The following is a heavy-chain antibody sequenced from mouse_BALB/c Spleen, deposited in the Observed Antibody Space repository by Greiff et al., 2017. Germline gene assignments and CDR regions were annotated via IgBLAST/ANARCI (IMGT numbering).Heavy chain of an antibody. CDR2: IWAGGST. D-gene: IGHD2-3*01. V-gene: IGHV2-9*02. CDR1: GFSLTSYG. CDR3: ATYDGYYARYFDV. J-gene: IGHJ1*01. Sequence: VQLQESGPGLVAPSQSLSITCTVSGFSLTSYGVHWVRQPPGKGLEWLGVIWAGGSTNYNSALMSRLSISKDNSKSQVFLKMNSLQTDDTAMYYCATYDGYYARYFDVWGAGTTVTVSS.